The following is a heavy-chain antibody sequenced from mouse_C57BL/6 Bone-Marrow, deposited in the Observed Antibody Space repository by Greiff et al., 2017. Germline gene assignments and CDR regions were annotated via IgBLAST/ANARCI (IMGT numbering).Heavy chain of an antibody. V-gene: IGHV1-81*01. D-gene: IGHD1-1*01. CDR2: IYPRSGNT. J-gene: IGHJ4*01. CDR1: GYTFTSSG. CDR3: ARPLRSYAMDY. Sequence: VQLQQSGAELARPGASVKLSCKASGYTFTSSGISWVKQRTGQGLEWIGEIYPRSGNTYYNEKFKGKATLTADKSSSTAYMELRSLTSEDSAVYFCARPLRSYAMDYWGQGTSVTVSS.